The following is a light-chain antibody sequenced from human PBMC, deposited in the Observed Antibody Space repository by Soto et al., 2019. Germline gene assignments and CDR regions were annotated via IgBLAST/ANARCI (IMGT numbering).Light chain of an antibody. CDR1: QSVSSSY. CDR3: QQYGNSPFT. Sequence: EIVLTQSPGTLSLSPGERATLSCRASQSVSSSYLAWYQQKPGQAPRLLIYGASSRATGIPDRFSGSGSGTDFTLTISRLESEDLAVYYCQQYGNSPFTFGPGTKVYIK. J-gene: IGKJ3*01. CDR2: GAS. V-gene: IGKV3-20*01.